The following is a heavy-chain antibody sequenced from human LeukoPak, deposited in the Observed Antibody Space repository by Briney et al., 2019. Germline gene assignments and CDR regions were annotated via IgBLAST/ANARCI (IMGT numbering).Heavy chain of an antibody. D-gene: IGHD3-10*01. CDR2: IYYSGST. J-gene: IGHJ4*02. V-gene: IGHV4-31*03. CDR3: AGGRLGGSGSYYNVLDY. Sequence: PQTLSLTCTVSGGSISSGGYYWSWIRQHPGKGLEWIGYIYYSGSTYYNPSLKSRVTISVDTSKNQFSLKLSSVTAADTAVYYCAGGRLGGSGSYYNVLDYWGQGTLVTVSS. CDR1: GGSISSGGYY.